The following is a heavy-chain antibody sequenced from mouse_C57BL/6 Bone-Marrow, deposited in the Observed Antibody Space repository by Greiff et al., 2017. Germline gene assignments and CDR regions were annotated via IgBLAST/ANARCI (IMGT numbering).Heavy chain of an antibody. Sequence: QVQLQQPGTELVKPGASVKLSCKASGYTFTSYWMHWVKQRPGQGLEWIGNINPSNGGTNYNEKFKSKATLTVDKSYSTAYMQLNSLTSEDSAVYYCARRSRQLRGYFDYWGQGTTLTVSS. CDR1: GYTFTSYW. CDR2: INPSNGGT. CDR3: ARRSRQLRGYFDY. J-gene: IGHJ2*01. D-gene: IGHD3-2*02. V-gene: IGHV1-53*01.